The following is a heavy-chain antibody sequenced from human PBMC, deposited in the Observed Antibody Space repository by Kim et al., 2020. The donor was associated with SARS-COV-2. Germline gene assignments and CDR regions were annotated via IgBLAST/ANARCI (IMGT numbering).Heavy chain of an antibody. CDR3: ACTIAPPGMFYQMDV. Sequence: ASVKVSCKASGYTFTDYYLHWVRQAPGQGLEWMGRITPKSGYTNYAPRFQGRVTMTRDTSISTAYMELSSLTSDDSAIYYCACTIAPPGMFYQMDVWGQG. D-gene: IGHD1-1*01. CDR2: ITPKSGYT. V-gene: IGHV1-2*06. J-gene: IGHJ6*02. CDR1: GYTFTDYY.